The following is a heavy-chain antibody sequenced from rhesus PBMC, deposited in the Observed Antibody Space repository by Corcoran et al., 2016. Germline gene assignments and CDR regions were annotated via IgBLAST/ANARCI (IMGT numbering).Heavy chain of an antibody. CDR1: GFTFSDYS. CDR2: ICNVGFST. J-gene: IGHJ4*01. D-gene: IGHD4-29*01. Sequence: EVQLLESGGGLAKPGGSLRLPCAASGFTFSDYSRAWVRQAPGRGWGGVTRICNVGFSTWYPDSLKGRFTVDRENAKNTLFLHMDGLRSEDTAVYYCARADYGIDYWGQGVLVTVSS. V-gene: IGHV3-178*01. CDR3: ARADYGIDY.